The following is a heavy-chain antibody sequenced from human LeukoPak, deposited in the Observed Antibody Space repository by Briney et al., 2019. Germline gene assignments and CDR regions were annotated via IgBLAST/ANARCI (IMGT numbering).Heavy chain of an antibody. CDR1: GGTFSSYA. CDR3: AQSSGWDSLKY. D-gene: IGHD6-19*01. J-gene: IGHJ4*02. Sequence: ASVKVSCKASGGTFSSYAISWVRQAPGQGLEWMGWINPNSGGTNHAQKFQGRVSMTRDTSISTAYMELSRLRSDDTAVYYCAQSSGWDSLKYWGQGTPVTVSS. V-gene: IGHV1-2*02. CDR2: INPNSGGT.